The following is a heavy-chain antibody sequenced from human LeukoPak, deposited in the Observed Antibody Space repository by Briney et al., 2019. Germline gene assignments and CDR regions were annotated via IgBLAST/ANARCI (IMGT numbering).Heavy chain of an antibody. D-gene: IGHD2-15*01. J-gene: IGHJ4*02. CDR3: ARDRRSTSGDFDY. CDR1: GYTLSTYG. CDR2: ISANSDNT. Sequence: EASVKVSCKASGYTLSTYGISWVRQAPGQRLEWMGWISANSDNTNYAQKFQGRVIMATDTSTNTAYMELRSLRSDDTAVYFCARDRRSTSGDFDYWGQGTLVTVSS. V-gene: IGHV1-18*01.